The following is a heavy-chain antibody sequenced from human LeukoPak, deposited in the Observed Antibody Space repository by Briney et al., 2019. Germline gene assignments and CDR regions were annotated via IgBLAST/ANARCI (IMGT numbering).Heavy chain of an antibody. Sequence: GGSLRLSCAASGFTFSTYSMNWVRQAPGKGLEWVSSISGTSSYIFYADSVKGRFTISRDNAKNSLYLQMNSLRAEDTAVYYCARGLPLMEVVPAAPGYWGQGTLVTVSS. CDR1: GFTFSTYS. CDR3: ARGLPLMEVVPAAPGY. CDR2: ISGTSSYI. V-gene: IGHV3-21*01. D-gene: IGHD2-2*01. J-gene: IGHJ4*02.